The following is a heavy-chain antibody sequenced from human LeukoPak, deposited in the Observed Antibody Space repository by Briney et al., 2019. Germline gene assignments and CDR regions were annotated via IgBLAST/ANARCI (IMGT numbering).Heavy chain of an antibody. CDR2: IYTSGST. CDR3: ARKGGSGSYSPNSWFDP. V-gene: IGHV4-61*02. D-gene: IGHD3-10*01. J-gene: IGHJ5*02. CDR1: GGSISSGSYY. Sequence: SQTLSLTCTVSGGSISSGSYYWSWIRQPAGKGLEWIGRIYTSGSTNYNPSLKSRVTISVDTSKNQFSLKLSSVTAADTAVYYCARKGGSGSYSPNSWFDPWGQGILVTVSS.